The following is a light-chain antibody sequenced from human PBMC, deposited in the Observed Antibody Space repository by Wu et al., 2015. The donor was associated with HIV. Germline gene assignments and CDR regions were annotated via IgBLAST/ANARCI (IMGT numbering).Light chain of an antibody. Sequence: EIVLTQSPDTLSLSPGERATLSCRANQSVSTFFGWYQQKPGQAPRLLIFDAVFRAPGIPARFSGSGSGTDFTLTISRLEPEDFAVYYCQQYGSSPRTFGQGTKVEIK. CDR1: QSVSTF. CDR2: DAV. J-gene: IGKJ1*01. CDR3: QQYGSSPRT. V-gene: IGKV3-20*01.